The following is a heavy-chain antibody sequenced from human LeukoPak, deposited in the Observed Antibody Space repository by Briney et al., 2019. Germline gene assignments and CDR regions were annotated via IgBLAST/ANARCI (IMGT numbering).Heavy chain of an antibody. CDR3: ARDYSASGGLDY. CDR2: IKPDGSEK. D-gene: IGHD3-10*01. CDR1: GITFGSYW. J-gene: IGHJ4*02. V-gene: IGHV3-7*04. Sequence: PGGSLRLSCAASGITFGSYWMDWVRQAPGKGLEWVGNIKPDGSEKYYAGSVRGRFTISRDNAKNSLYLQMNSLRAEDTAVYYCARDYSASGGLDYWGQGTLVTVSS.